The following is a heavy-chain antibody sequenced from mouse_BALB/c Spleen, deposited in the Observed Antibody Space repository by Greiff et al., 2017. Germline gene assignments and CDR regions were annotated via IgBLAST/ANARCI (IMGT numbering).Heavy chain of an antibody. CDR1: GYTFTDYY. CDR3: ARGYGFDY. Sequence: VQLQQSGPELVKPGASVKMSCKASGYTFTDYYMTWVKQSPGKSLEWIGDINPNNGDTFYNQKFKGKATLTVDKSSITAYMQVNSLTSEDSAVYYCARGYGFDYWGQGTTLTVSS. D-gene: IGHD1-1*01. J-gene: IGHJ2*01. CDR2: INPNNGDT. V-gene: IGHV1-26*01.